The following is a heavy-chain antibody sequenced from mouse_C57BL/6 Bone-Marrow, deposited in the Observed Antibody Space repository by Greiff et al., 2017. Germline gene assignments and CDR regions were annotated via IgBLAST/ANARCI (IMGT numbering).Heavy chain of an antibody. D-gene: IGHD2-3*01. Sequence: QVQLQQPGAELVKPGASVKLSCKASGYPFTSYWMHWVKQRPGQGLEWIGMIHPNSGSTNYNEKFKSKATLTVDKSSSTAYMQLSSLPSEDSAVYYCARGGWLPWAYWGQGTLVTVSA. J-gene: IGHJ3*01. V-gene: IGHV1-64*01. CDR2: IHPNSGST. CDR1: GYPFTSYW. CDR3: ARGGWLPWAY.